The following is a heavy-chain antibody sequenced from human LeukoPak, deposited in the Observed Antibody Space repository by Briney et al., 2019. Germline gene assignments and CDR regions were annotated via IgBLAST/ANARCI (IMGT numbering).Heavy chain of an antibody. V-gene: IGHV1-69*01. CDR3: ARDSWFGENNWFDP. CDR1: GGTFSSYA. Sequence: SVKVSCKASGGTFSSYAISWVRQAPGQELEWMGGIIPIFGIANYAQKFQGRVTITADESTSTAYMELSSLRSEDTAVYYCARDSWFGENNWFDPWGQGTLVTVSS. J-gene: IGHJ5*02. CDR2: IIPIFGIA. D-gene: IGHD3-10*01.